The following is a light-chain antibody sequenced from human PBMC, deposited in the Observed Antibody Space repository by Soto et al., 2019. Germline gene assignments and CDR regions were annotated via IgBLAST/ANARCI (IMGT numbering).Light chain of an antibody. CDR2: GAS. CDR3: QQYNTWWT. J-gene: IGKJ1*01. V-gene: IGKV3-15*01. Sequence: EILLTQSPGTLSLSPGERGTLFCRASQSVRNNYLAWYQQKPGQAPRLLIYGASTTATGIPARFSGSGSGTEFAITIRSLQSEDFAVYYCQQYNTWWTFGQGTKVDI. CDR1: QSVRNN.